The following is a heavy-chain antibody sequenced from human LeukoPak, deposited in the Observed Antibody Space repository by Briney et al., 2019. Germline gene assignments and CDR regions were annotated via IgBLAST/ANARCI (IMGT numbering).Heavy chain of an antibody. J-gene: IGHJ4*02. CDR3: AKDYGEYSGYDLPPAFDY. CDR1: GFTFSSYG. CDR2: ISGSGGST. V-gene: IGHV3-23*01. Sequence: GGSLRLSCAASGFTFSSYGMSWVRQAPGKGLEWVSAISGSGGSTYYADSVKGRFTISRDNSKNTLYLQMNSLRAEDTAVYYCAKDYGEYSGYDLPPAFDYWGQGTLVTVSS. D-gene: IGHD5-12*01.